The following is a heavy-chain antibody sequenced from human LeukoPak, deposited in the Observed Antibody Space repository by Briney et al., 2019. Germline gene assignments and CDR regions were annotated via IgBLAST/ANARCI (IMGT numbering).Heavy chain of an antibody. Sequence: SETLSLTCTVSGASISSYYWSWIRQPPGKGLEWIGEINHSGSTNYNPSLKSRVTISVDTSKNQFSLKLSSVTAADTAVYYCAMGVAPAAIAPSGWFDPWGQGTLVTVSS. CDR1: GASISSYY. J-gene: IGHJ5*02. CDR3: AMGVAPAAIAPSGWFDP. CDR2: INHSGST. V-gene: IGHV4-34*01. D-gene: IGHD2-2*01.